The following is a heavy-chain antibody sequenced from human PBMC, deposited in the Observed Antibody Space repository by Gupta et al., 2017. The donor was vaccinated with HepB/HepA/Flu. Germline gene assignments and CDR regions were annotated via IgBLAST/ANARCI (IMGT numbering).Heavy chain of an antibody. Sequence: QVQLVQSGAEANTPGASVKVSCKASGHTFTGYYMQWVRQAPGQGREWMGWINHNSGGRNRAQKVQGRVTMTSDTSIGAAEMELRRLRAEDTSVYYGASGTTGAGFGYGGQGTMVTVSS. V-gene: IGHV1-2*02. CDR3: ASGTTGAGFGY. D-gene: IGHD2-2*01. CDR2: INHNSGGR. J-gene: IGHJ4*02. CDR1: GHTFTGYY.